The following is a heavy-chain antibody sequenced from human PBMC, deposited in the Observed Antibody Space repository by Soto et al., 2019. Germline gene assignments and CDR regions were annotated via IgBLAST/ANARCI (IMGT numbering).Heavy chain of an antibody. V-gene: IGHV4-30-4*01. CDR1: GGTLCSVDYY. J-gene: IGHJ4*02. CDR3: ASSGYSYGYPFDY. CDR2: IYYSGST. D-gene: IGHD5-18*01. Sequence: SEPMYLSSTVAGGTLCSVDYYWRWIRKPPGKGLEWIGYIYYSGSTYYNPSLKSRVTISVDTPKNQFSLKLSSVTAADTAVYYCASSGYSYGYPFDYWGQGTLVTVSS.